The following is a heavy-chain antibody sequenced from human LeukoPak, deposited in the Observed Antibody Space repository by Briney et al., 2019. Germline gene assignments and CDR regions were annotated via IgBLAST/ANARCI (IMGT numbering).Heavy chain of an antibody. D-gene: IGHD1-1*01. Sequence: ASVKVSCKASGYTLTNYLLYWVRQAPGQGLEWMGIINPSGGSTSYAQKFQGRVTMTRDTSTSTVYMELSSLRSDDTAVYYCARDSWNEARHFDYWGQGTLVTVSS. J-gene: IGHJ4*02. CDR2: INPSGGST. CDR3: ARDSWNEARHFDY. V-gene: IGHV1-46*01. CDR1: GYTLTNYL.